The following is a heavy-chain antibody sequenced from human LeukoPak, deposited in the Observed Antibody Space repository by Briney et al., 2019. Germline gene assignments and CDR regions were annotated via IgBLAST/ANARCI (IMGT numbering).Heavy chain of an antibody. D-gene: IGHD3-10*01. J-gene: IGHJ4*02. CDR1: GFTFSSYE. Sequence: GGSLRLSCAASGFTFSSYEMNWVRQAPGKGLEWVSYISSSGSTIYYADSVKGRFTISRDNAKNSLYLQMNSLRAEDTAVYYCARVYGSGASYVFDYWGQGTLVTVSS. CDR3: ARVYGSGASYVFDY. V-gene: IGHV3-48*03. CDR2: ISSSGSTI.